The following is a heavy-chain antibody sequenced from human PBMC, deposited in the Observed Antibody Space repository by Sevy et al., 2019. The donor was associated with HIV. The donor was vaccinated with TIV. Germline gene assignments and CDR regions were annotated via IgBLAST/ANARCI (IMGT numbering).Heavy chain of an antibody. Sequence: SETLSLTCTVSGGSITSYYWNWIRQRPGKGLEWIGHVFHTGDSNYNPSLKSRITISLATSKNQFSLNLSSLTAADTATYYCARSRAHPRDSDDGFATRGRGTMVTVSS. CDR1: GGSITSYY. CDR3: ARSRAHPRDSDDGFAT. J-gene: IGHJ3*02. D-gene: IGHD2-21*01. V-gene: IGHV4-59*01. CDR2: VFHTGDS.